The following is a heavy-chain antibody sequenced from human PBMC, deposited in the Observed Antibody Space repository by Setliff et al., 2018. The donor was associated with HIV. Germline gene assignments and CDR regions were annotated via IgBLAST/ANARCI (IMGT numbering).Heavy chain of an antibody. V-gene: IGHV4-34*01. CDR2: INHSGST. J-gene: IGHJ4*02. CDR3: ARGGDYDRSGYYPFDY. Sequence: KPSETLSLTCAVYGGSLSGYHWSWIRQSPEKGLEWIGEINHSGSTNYNPSLKSRVTMSVDTSKNQFSLKLSSVTAADTAVYYCARGGDYDRSGYYPFDYWGQGTPVTVSS. D-gene: IGHD3-22*01. CDR1: GGSLSGYH.